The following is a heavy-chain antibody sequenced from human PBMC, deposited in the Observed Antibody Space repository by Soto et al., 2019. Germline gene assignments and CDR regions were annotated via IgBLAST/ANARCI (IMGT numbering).Heavy chain of an antibody. CDR1: GGSISSSGFY. CDR2: IYSSGST. V-gene: IGHV4-61*08. Sequence: QVQLQESGPGLVKPSETLSLTSTVSGGSISSSGFYWSWIRQPPGKGLEWIGYIYSSGSTTYNSSLKSRATISLDTSKNQVSLKLTSVTAADTAVYYCARTSASRTLDIWGHGTLVSVSS. J-gene: IGHJ3*02. CDR3: ARTSASRTLDI. D-gene: IGHD1-7*01.